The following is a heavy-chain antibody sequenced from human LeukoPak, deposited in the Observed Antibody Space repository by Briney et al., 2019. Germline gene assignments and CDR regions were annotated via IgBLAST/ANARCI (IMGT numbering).Heavy chain of an antibody. V-gene: IGHV3-11*01. D-gene: IGHD3-10*01. CDR2: ISSSGSTI. J-gene: IGHJ4*02. CDR1: GFTFSDYY. Sequence: PGGSLRLSCAASGFTFSDYYMSWIRQAPGKGLEWVSYISSSGSTIYYADSVKGRFTISRDNAKNSLYLQMNSLRAEDTALYYCARDGWFGEAIPYFDYWGQGTLVTVSS. CDR3: ARDGWFGEAIPYFDY.